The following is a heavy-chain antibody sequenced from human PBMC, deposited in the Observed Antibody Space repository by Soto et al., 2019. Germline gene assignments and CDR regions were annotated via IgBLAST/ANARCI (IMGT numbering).Heavy chain of an antibody. D-gene: IGHD4-4*01. CDR3: AKSLDIHYKNWFDP. J-gene: IGHJ5*02. V-gene: IGHV3-23*01. Sequence: QILESGGSLVQPGGSLRLSCVAAGFTFSSAAMNWVRQAPGKGLEWVSIISDTGTRTHYADSVKGRFTISRDNSKNTLYLDMNNLRAEDTAVYYCAKSLDIHYKNWFDPWGQGTLVTVSS. CDR2: ISDTGTRT. CDR1: GFTFSSAA.